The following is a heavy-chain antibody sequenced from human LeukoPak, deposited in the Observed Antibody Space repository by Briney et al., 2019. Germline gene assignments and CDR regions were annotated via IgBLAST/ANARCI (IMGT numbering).Heavy chain of an antibody. CDR1: GASISGYY. D-gene: IGHD3-10*01. Sequence: SETLSLTCAVSGASISGYYWSWIRQSPGRGLEWIGYIYYSGSTNYNPSLKSRVTISADTSKNQFSPKLSSVTAADTAVYYCARGRKITMVRGVIITYYFDYWGQGTLVTVSS. CDR3: ARGRKITMVRGVIITYYFDY. CDR2: IYYSGST. V-gene: IGHV4-59*12. J-gene: IGHJ4*02.